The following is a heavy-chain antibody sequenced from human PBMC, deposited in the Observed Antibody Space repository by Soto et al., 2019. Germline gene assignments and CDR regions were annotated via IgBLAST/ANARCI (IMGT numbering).Heavy chain of an antibody. CDR3: ARDRYGVPRGDYFDS. V-gene: IGHV4-31*03. D-gene: IGHD4-17*01. J-gene: IGHJ4*02. CDR1: GGSISSGAHY. CDR2: IYYSGSN. Sequence: QVQLQESGPGLVKPSQTLSLTCTVSGGSISSGAHYWSWIRQLPGKGLEWIGHIYYSGSNYYNPSLKSRVTISVYTSNNQCSLNLSSLTAADTAIYYCARDRYGVPRGDYFDSWGQGILVTVSS.